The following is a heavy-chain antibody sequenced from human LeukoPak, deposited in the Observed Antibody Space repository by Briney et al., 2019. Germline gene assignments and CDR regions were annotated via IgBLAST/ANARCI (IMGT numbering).Heavy chain of an antibody. CDR3: AREGYRWEDGGDAFDI. V-gene: IGHV3-30*02. D-gene: IGHD5-24*01. CDR1: GFTFSSYG. CDR2: IRYDGSNK. Sequence: GGSLRLSCAAAGFTFSSYGMHWVRQAPGKGLEWVAFIRYDGSNKYYADSVKGRFTISRDNSKNTLYLQMNSLRAEDTAVYYCAREGYRWEDGGDAFDIWGQGTMVTVSS. J-gene: IGHJ3*02.